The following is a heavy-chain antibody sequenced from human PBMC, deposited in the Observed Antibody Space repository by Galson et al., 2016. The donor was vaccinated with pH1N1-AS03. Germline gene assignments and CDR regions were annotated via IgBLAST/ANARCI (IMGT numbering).Heavy chain of an antibody. J-gene: IGHJ3*02. Sequence: TLSLTCTVSGGSISSGYYYWSWIRQPAGKGLEWIGRFYTNGNTNYNPSLKSRVTISVDTSKNHFSLKLSSVTAADTAVYYCASATAVTPWEAAFDIWGRGTVVTVSS. CDR1: GGSISSGYYY. D-gene: IGHD4-17*01. V-gene: IGHV4-61*02. CDR3: ASATAVTPWEAAFDI. CDR2: FYTNGNT.